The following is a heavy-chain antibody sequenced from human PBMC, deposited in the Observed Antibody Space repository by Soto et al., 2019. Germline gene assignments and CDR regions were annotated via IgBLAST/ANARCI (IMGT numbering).Heavy chain of an antibody. CDR1: GDSVTRANAY. V-gene: IGHV4-61*01. D-gene: IGHD4-4*01. CDR2: LYNSGST. Sequence: QVRLQESGPGLVKPSETLSLTCSVSGDSVTRANAYWIWLRQAPGKGLEWIGYLYNSGSTNYKPSLRSRVSLSLDTSKNQFSVNLTSVTTADSAIYYSSKLQPPGWSDAWGHCTLVAASS. J-gene: IGHJ5*01. CDR3: SKLQPPGWSDA.